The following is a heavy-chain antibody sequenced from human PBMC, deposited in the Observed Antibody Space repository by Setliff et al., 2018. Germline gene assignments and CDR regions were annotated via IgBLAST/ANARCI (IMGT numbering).Heavy chain of an antibody. V-gene: IGHV4-39*01. J-gene: IGHJ4*02. D-gene: IGHD1-1*01. CDR2: IHYRGTT. CDR3: ARTGTYRYFDS. Sequence: TLSLTCPVSGDSISSGSHYWGWIRQPPGKGLEWIGRIHYRGTTYSNVSLASRLTISVDTSKNQFSLKLTSVTAADTAVYYCARTGTYRYFDSWGQGTRVTVSS. CDR1: GDSISSGSHY.